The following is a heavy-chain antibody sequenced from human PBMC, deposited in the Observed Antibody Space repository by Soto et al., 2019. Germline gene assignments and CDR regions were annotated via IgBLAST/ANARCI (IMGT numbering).Heavy chain of an antibody. V-gene: IGHV1-69*01. CDR2: IIAVSGKT. Sequence: QVQLVQSGAEVKKPGSSVKVSCKASGGIFSRIAISWVRQAPGQGLEWMGGIIAVSGKTNYAQRFQGRVTITAEESTNTAHMELSSLRSEDTAVNYCAKPYSGSYHGDNWFDLWGQGTLVTVSS. D-gene: IGHD1-26*01. J-gene: IGHJ5*01. CDR3: AKPYSGSYHGDNWFDL. CDR1: GGIFSRIA.